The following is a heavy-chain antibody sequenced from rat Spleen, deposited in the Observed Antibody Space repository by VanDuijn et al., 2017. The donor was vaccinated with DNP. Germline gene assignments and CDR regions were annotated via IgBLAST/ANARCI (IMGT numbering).Heavy chain of an antibody. CDR3: ARDWDPG. CDR2: ITSSCGNT. CDR1: GFTFNTYW. V-gene: IGHV5-31*01. J-gene: IGHJ3*01. D-gene: IGHD1-4*01. Sequence: EVQLVESGGDLVQPGSSLKLSCVASGFTFNTYWMTWIRQAPGKGLDWFASITSSCGNTFYPDSVKGRFTISRENAENTLYLQMNSLRSEDTATYYCARDWDPGRGQGTLVTVSS.